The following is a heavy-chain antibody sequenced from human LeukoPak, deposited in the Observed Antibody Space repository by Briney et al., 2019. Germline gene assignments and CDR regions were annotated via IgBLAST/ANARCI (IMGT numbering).Heavy chain of an antibody. D-gene: IGHD2-2*01. CDR3: AKDSCSSTSCYYPDY. Sequence: GGSLRLSCAASGFTFNNYWMTWVRQAPGKGLEWVSAISGSGGSTYYADSVKGRFTISRDNSKNTLYLQMNSLRAEDTAVYYCAKDSCSSTSCYYPDYWGQGTLVTVSS. CDR1: GFTFNNYW. V-gene: IGHV3-23*01. J-gene: IGHJ4*02. CDR2: ISGSGGST.